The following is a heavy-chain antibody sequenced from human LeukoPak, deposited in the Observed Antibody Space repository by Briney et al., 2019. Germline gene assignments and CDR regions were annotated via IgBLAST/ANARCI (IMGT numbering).Heavy chain of an antibody. J-gene: IGHJ4*02. CDR1: GFTFSNAW. Sequence: GRTLRLSCEASGFTFSNAWMSWVRQAPGKGLEWVSGLTGGGGGTSYADSVKGRFTISRDNSKNTLYLQMNSLRAEDTAVYYCAKDKGAVTGTFDYWGQGTLVTVSS. CDR2: LTGGGGGT. CDR3: AKDKGAVTGTFDY. D-gene: IGHD1-14*01. V-gene: IGHV3-23*01.